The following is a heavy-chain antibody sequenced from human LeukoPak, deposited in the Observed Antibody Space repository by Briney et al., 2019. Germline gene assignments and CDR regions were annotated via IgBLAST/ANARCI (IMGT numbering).Heavy chain of an antibody. CDR2: INPNSGGT. V-gene: IGHV1-2*02. Sequence: ASVKVSCKASGYTFTGYYMHWVRQAPGQGLEWMGWINPNSGGTNYAQKFQGRVTMTRDTSISTAYMELSRLRSDDTAVYYCAKGLHYNILTGYRRDYYFDYWGQGTLVTVSS. CDR1: GYTFTGYY. D-gene: IGHD3-9*01. CDR3: AKGLHYNILTGYRRDYYFDY. J-gene: IGHJ4*02.